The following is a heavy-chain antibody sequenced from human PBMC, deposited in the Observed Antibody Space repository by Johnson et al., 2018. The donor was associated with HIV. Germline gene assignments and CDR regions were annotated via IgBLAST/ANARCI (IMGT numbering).Heavy chain of an antibody. CDR2: ISYDGSNK. CDR1: GFTFSSYA. D-gene: IGHD4-17*01. Sequence: QVQLVESGGGLVQPWGSLRLSCAASGFTFSSYAMHWVRQAPGKGLEWVAVISYDGSNKYYADSVKGRFTISRDNSKNTLYLQMNSLRAEDTAVYYCARPGGDYSAFDIWGQGTMVTVSS. V-gene: IGHV3-30-3*01. CDR3: ARPGGDYSAFDI. J-gene: IGHJ3*02.